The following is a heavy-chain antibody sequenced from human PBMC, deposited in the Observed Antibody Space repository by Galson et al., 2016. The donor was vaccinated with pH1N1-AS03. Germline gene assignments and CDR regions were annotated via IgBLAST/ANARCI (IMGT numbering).Heavy chain of an antibody. CDR2: INPAVDTT. CDR3: ARTTAEMAKISFDY. V-gene: IGHV1-46*01. Sequence: SVKVSCKASGYTFTNYVVHWVRQAPGQGLEWMGGINPAVDTTAYAQKFQGRVTMTRDTSTSTVYMELSSLRSEDTAVYYCARTTAEMAKISFDYWGQGTGVTVSS. CDR1: GYTFTNYV. J-gene: IGHJ4*02. D-gene: IGHD5-24*01.